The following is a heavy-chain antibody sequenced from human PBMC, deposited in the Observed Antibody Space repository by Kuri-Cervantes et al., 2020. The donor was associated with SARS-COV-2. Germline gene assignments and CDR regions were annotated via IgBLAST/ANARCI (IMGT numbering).Heavy chain of an antibody. CDR1: GFTFSSYS. CDR2: ISSSSSTI. D-gene: IGHD2-2*01. V-gene: IGHV3-48*01. Sequence: GESLKISCAASGFTFSSYSMNWVRQAPGKGLEWVSYISSSSSTIYYADSVKGRFTISRDNAKNSLYLQMNSLRAEDTAVYYCARDHPYCSSTSCYSVDAFDIWGQGTMVTVSS. CDR3: ARDHPYCSSTSCYSVDAFDI. J-gene: IGHJ3*02.